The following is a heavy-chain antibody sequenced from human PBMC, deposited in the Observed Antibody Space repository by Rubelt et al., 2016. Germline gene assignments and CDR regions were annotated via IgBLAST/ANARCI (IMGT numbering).Heavy chain of an antibody. CDR3: ARWDTSSLDY. V-gene: IGHV3-30*02. D-gene: IGHD6-6*01. Sequence: QAQLVESGGGVVQPGGSLRLSCAASGFTFSNYGIHWVRQAPGKGLEWVAFIRYDGSNKYYADSVKGRFTISRDNAKNSLYLQSNSLRAEDTAVYYCARWDTSSLDYWGQGTLVTVSS. CDR2: IRYDGSNK. J-gene: IGHJ4*02. CDR1: GFTFSNYG.